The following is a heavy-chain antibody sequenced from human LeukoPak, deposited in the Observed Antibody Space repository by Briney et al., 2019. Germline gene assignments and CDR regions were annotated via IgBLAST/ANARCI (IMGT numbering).Heavy chain of an antibody. CDR3: VVGGSPGY. V-gene: IGHV3-74*01. Sequence: GGSLRLSCAASGLTFSAYKMHWVRQAPRKGLVWVSRISTDGYTTDYADFVQGRFTASRDNTKNTWSLEMNSLRAEDTAVYYCVVGGSPGYWGQGTLVTVSS. CDR1: GLTFSAYK. CDR2: ISTDGYTT. D-gene: IGHD2-15*01. J-gene: IGHJ4*02.